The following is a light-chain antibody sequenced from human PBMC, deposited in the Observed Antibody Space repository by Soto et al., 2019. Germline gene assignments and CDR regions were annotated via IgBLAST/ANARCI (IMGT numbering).Light chain of an antibody. J-gene: IGLJ2*01. V-gene: IGLV6-57*04. Sequence: NFMLTQPHSVSESPGKTVTISCTRNNGRFASNYVQWYQQRPGSAPTTIIYEDKQRPSGVPDRFSGSVDSSSDSASLTISGLQTEDEAVYYCQSYDKSSPSLVFGGGTKLTVL. CDR1: NGRFASNY. CDR2: EDK. CDR3: QSYDKSSPSLV.